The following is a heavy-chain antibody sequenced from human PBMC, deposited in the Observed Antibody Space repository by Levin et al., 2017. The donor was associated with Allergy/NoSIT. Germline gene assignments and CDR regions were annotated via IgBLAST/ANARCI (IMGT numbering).Heavy chain of an antibody. Sequence: PGGSLRLSCAASGFTVSSNYMSWVRQAPGKGLEWVSLIYRDGTTYYADSVKGRFTISRDNSNNTLYLQMNSLRAEDTAVYYCARRYYGLGTYYMDVWGKGTTVTVAS. CDR2: IYRDGTT. D-gene: IGHD3-10*01. CDR1: GFTVSSNY. V-gene: IGHV3-66*01. J-gene: IGHJ6*03. CDR3: ARRYYGLGTYYMDV.